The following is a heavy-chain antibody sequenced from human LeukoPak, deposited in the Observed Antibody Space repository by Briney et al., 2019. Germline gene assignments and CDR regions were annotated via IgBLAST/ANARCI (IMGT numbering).Heavy chain of an antibody. D-gene: IGHD2-2*01. CDR2: INPNSGGT. V-gene: IGHV1-2*02. CDR1: GYTFTGYY. J-gene: IGHJ5*02. CDR3: ARGMEVLVPAATWFDP. Sequence: ASVKVSCKASGYTFTGYYMHWVRQAPGQGLEWMGWINPNSGGTNYAQKFQGRVTMTRDTSISTAYMDLSRLRSDDTAVYYCARGMEVLVPAATWFDPWGQGTLVTVSS.